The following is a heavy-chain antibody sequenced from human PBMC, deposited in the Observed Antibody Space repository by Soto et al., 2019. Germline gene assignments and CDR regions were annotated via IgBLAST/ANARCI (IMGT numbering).Heavy chain of an antibody. CDR2: INHSGRT. CDR3: ARAKWGDSYADGFDY. CDR1: GGTFSGYY. V-gene: IGHV4-34*01. J-gene: IGHJ4*02. D-gene: IGHD5-18*01. Sequence: PSETLSLTCAVYGGTFSGYYWSWIRQPPGKGLEWIGEINHSGRTNYNPSLKSRVTISVDTAKNQFSLKLSAVTAADTAVYYCARAKWGDSYADGFDYWGQGTLVTVSS.